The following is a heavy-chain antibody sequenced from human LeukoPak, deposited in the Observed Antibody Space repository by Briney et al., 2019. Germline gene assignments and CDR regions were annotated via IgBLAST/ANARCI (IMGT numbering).Heavy chain of an antibody. J-gene: IGHJ4*02. V-gene: IGHV1-69*05. D-gene: IGHD2-2*01. CDR1: GGTFSSYA. Sequence: SVKVSCKASGGTFSSYAISWVRQAPGQGLEWMGGIIPIFGTANYAQKFQGRVTITTDESTSTAYMELSSLRSEDTAVYYCARTGRDGGGYCSSTSCLWDYWGQGTLVTVSS. CDR2: IIPIFGTA. CDR3: ARTGRDGGGYCSSTSCLWDY.